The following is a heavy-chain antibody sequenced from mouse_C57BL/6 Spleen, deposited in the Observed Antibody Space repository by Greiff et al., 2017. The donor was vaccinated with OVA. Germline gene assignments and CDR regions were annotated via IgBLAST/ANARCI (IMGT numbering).Heavy chain of an antibody. CDR2: IYPRDGST. CDR1: GYTFTSYD. CDR3: AREDTTVVATRGFDY. J-gene: IGHJ2*01. D-gene: IGHD1-1*01. Sequence: QVQLQQSGPELVKPGASVKLSCKASGYTFTSYDTNWVKQRPGQGLEWIGWIYPRDGSTKYNEKFKGKATLTVDTSSSTAYMELHSLTSEDSAVYFCAREDTTVVATRGFDYWGQGTTLTVSS. V-gene: IGHV1-85*01.